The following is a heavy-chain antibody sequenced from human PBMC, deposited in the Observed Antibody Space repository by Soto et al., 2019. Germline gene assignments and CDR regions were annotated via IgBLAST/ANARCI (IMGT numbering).Heavy chain of an antibody. CDR3: ARSEIQGPIDY. Sequence: QVQLQESGPGLVKPSDTLSLTCAVSGYSISSSNWWGWIRQPPGKGLEWIGYIYYSGTTYYNPSLKSRVTMSVDTSNNQFSLKLTSVTAVDTAVDYCARSEIQGPIDYWGQGTLVTVSS. J-gene: IGHJ4*02. CDR1: GYSISSSNW. V-gene: IGHV4-28*01. CDR2: IYYSGTT.